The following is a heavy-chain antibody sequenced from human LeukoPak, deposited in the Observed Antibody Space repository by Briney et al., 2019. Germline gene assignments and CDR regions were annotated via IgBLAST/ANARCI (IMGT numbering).Heavy chain of an antibody. CDR3: ARPNYYGSGSRRDYFDY. V-gene: IGHV4-34*01. Sequence: SETLSLTCAVYGGSFSGYYWSWIRQPPGKGLEWIGEINHSGSTNYNPSLKSRVTISVDTSKNQFSLKLSSVTGADTAVYYCARPNYYGSGSRRDYFDYWGQGTLVTVSS. CDR2: INHSGST. J-gene: IGHJ4*02. CDR1: GGSFSGYY. D-gene: IGHD3-10*01.